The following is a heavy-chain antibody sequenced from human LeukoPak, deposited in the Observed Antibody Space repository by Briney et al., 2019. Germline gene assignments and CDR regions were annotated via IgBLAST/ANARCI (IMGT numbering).Heavy chain of an antibody. D-gene: IGHD2-2*01. V-gene: IGHV1-18*01. CDR2: ISAYNGNT. J-gene: IGHJ4*02. Sequence: ASVKVSCKAPGYTFTSYGISWVRQAPGQGLEWMGWISAYNGNTNYAQKLQGRVTMTTDTSTSTAYMELRSLRSDDTAVYYCARGYCSSTSCYEWAYWGQGTLVTVSS. CDR3: ARGYCSSTSCYEWAY. CDR1: GYTFTSYG.